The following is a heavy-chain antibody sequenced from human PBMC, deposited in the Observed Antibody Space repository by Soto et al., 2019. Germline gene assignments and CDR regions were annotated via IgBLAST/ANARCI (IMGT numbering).Heavy chain of an antibody. CDR1: GFSTSNYA. CDR3: AKDRGRNSGYPIFDY. D-gene: IGHD5-12*01. Sequence: GGSLRLSCAASGFSTSNYAMNRVRQAPGKGLEWVAMIRNSGGNTYYADSVKGRFTISTDNSENTLYLQMSSLRAEDTAVYYCAKDRGRNSGYPIFDYWGQGALVTVSS. CDR2: IRNSGGNT. V-gene: IGHV3-23*01. J-gene: IGHJ4*02.